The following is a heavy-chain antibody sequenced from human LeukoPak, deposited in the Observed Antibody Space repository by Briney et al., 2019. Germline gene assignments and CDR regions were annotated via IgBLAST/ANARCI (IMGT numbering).Heavy chain of an antibody. V-gene: IGHV4-59*01. D-gene: IGHD6-25*01. CDR2: IYYSGST. Sequence: PSETLSLTCTVSGGSISSYHWSWIRQPPGKGLEWIGYIYYSGSTNYNPSLKSRVTISIDASKNQFSLWLSSVTAADTAVYHCASARLGSGLEGAFDVWGQGTMVTVS. CDR3: ASARLGSGLEGAFDV. J-gene: IGHJ3*01. CDR1: GGSISSYH.